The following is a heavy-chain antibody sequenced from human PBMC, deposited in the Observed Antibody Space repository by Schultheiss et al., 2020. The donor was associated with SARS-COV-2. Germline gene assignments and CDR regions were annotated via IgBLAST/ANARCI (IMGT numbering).Heavy chain of an antibody. J-gene: IGHJ4*02. D-gene: IGHD5-24*01. Sequence: ASVKVSCKASGGTFSSYAISWVRQAPGQGLEWMGGISAYNGNTNYAQKFQGRVTMTRDTSISTAYMELRSLRSDDTAVYFCARQIKVGSYYNSATLSFIWGRGALVTVSS. V-gene: IGHV1-18*01. CDR3: ARQIKVGSYYNSATLSFI. CDR2: ISAYNGNT. CDR1: GGTFSSYA.